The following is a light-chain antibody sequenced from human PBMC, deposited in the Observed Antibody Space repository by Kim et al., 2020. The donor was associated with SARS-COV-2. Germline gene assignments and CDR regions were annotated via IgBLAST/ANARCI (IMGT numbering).Light chain of an antibody. CDR1: QSISRY. Sequence: DIQMTQSPSSLSASVGDRVTITCRTSQSISRYLNWYQQKPGTAPKLLIYGASTLQSGVPSRFSGSGFGTDFTLTISSLQPEDFASYYCHQSYSPPITFGQGTRLEIK. CDR2: GAS. CDR3: HQSYSPPIT. J-gene: IGKJ5*01. V-gene: IGKV1-39*01.